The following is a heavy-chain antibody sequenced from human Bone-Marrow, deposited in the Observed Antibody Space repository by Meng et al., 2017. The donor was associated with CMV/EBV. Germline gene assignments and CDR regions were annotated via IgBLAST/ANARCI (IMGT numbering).Heavy chain of an antibody. CDR2: ISSSGSTI. Sequence: GESLKISCVVSGFTLSNYWMHWVRQAPGKGLEWVSYISSSGSTIYYADSVKGRFTISRDNAKNSLYLQMNSLRTEDTAVYYCARDRKPGYWGQGTLVTVSS. CDR3: ARDRKPGY. CDR1: GFTLSNYW. J-gene: IGHJ4*02. D-gene: IGHD1-14*01. V-gene: IGHV3-48*03.